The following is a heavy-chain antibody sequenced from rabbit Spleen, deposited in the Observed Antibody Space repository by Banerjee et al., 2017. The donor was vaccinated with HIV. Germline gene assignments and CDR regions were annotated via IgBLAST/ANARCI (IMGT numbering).Heavy chain of an antibody. Sequence: QEQLEESGGDLVKPEGSLTLTCTASGFSFSSRYWICWVRQAPGKGLERAACIDGGSSGFTYFASWAKGRFTISKTSSTTVTLQMTSLTAADTATYFCARDSASSFSSYGMDLWGQGTLVTVS. CDR2: IDGGSSGFT. D-gene: IGHD8-1*01. CDR1: GFSFSSRYW. J-gene: IGHJ6*01. V-gene: IGHV1S45*01. CDR3: ARDSASSFSSYGMDL.